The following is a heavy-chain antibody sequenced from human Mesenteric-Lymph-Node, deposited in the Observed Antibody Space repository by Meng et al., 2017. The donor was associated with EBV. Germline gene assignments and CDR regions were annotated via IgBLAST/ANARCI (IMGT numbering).Heavy chain of an antibody. J-gene: IGHJ4*02. CDR3: ARSAGGDYFDY. CDR1: GGSIISGGYS. D-gene: IGHD1-26*01. V-gene: IGHV4-30-2*01. Sequence: QVQLRGSGAGLVRPAQTLSLTCAVSGGSIISGGYSWSWIRQAPGKGLEWIVFIYHSGTTYLNPSLRSRVNLSVDTSKNQFSLNLRSVSAADTAIYYCARSAGGDYFDYWGQGTLVTVSS. CDR2: IYHSGTT.